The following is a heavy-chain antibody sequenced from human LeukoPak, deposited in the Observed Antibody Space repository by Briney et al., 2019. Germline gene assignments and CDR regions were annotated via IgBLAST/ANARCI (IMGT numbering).Heavy chain of an antibody. CDR3: ARQSYYDSSGYSPLSAFDI. J-gene: IGHJ3*02. CDR2: IYPGDSDT. CDR1: GYSFTSYW. Sequence: GESLKISFKGSGYSFTSYWIGWVRQMPGKGLEWMGIIYPGDSDTRYRPSFQGQVTISADKSISTAYLQWSSLKALDTAMYYCARQSYYDSSGYSPLSAFDIWGQGTMVTVSS. V-gene: IGHV5-51*01. D-gene: IGHD3-22*01.